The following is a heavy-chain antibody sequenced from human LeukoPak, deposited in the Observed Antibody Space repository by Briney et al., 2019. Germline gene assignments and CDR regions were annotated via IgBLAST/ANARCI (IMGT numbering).Heavy chain of an antibody. CDR2: ISAYNGDT. D-gene: IGHD2-15*01. V-gene: IGHV1-18*01. Sequence: ASVKVSCKASGGTFSSYAISWVRQAPGQGLEWMGWISAYNGDTNYAQKLQGRVTMTTDTSTSTAYMELRSLRSDDTTVYYCAGDFGMVVAEDAFDIWGQGTMVTVSS. CDR3: AGDFGMVVAEDAFDI. J-gene: IGHJ3*02. CDR1: GGTFSSYA.